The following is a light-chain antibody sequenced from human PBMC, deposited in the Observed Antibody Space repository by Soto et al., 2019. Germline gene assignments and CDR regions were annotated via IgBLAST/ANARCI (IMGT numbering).Light chain of an antibody. CDR3: CSYAGRSTLI. V-gene: IGLV2-23*01. CDR1: SGDIGTYNL. CDR2: EGN. J-gene: IGLJ2*01. Sequence: QSALTQPASVSGSPGQSITISCTGTSGDIGTYNLVSWYPQYPSRAPKLIIFEGNKRPSGVSGRFSASKSGNMASLAISGLQAEDEADYHCCSYAGRSTLICGGGTQLTVL.